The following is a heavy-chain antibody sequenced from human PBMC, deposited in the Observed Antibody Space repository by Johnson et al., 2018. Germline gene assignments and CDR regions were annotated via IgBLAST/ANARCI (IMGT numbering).Heavy chain of an antibody. D-gene: IGHD1-26*01. J-gene: IGHJ3*02. CDR1: GFTFSGSA. V-gene: IGHV3-73*01. CDR2: IRSKAHGYAT. Sequence: EVQLVETGGGLVQPGGSLKLSCAASGFTFSGSAMHWVRQASGKGLAWVGRIRSKAHGYATAYAASVKGRFTISSDDSKKTAYLQMNSLKTEDTAVYYCTRRDLVGAYPDAFDIWGQGTMVTVSS. CDR3: TRRDLVGAYPDAFDI.